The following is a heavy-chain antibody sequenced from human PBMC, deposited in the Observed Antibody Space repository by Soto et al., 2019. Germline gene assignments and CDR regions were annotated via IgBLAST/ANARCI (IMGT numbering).Heavy chain of an antibody. J-gene: IGHJ5*02. CDR3: ARGVIEYSSPFERSFREKNWFDP. D-gene: IGHD6-6*01. CDR2: IYHSGST. CDR1: GGSISSGGYS. V-gene: IGHV4-30-2*01. Sequence: PSETLSLTCSVSGGSISSGGYSWSWIRQPPGKGREWIGYIYHSGSTYYNPSLKSRVTISVDRSKNQFSLKLSSVTAADTAVYYCARGVIEYSSPFERSFREKNWFDPWGQGTLVTVSS.